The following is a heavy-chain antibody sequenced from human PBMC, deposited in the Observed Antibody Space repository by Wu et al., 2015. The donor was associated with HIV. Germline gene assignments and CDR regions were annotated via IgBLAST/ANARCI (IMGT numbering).Heavy chain of an antibody. D-gene: IGHD6-13*01. J-gene: IGHJ4*02. V-gene: IGHV1-2*02. Sequence: LVQSGAEVKKPGASVKVSCKASGYNFSGYYMHWLRQAPGQGLEWMGWINPNSGGTNYAQKFQGRVTMTRDTSISTAYMELSRLRSDDTAVYYCARGIAAAGTQPTDYWGQGTLVTVSS. CDR1: GYNFSGYY. CDR2: INPNSGGT. CDR3: ARGIAAAGTQPTDY.